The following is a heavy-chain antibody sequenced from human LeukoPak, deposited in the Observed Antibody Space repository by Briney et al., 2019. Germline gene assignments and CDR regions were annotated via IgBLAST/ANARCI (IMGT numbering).Heavy chain of an antibody. D-gene: IGHD5-24*01. V-gene: IGHV4-34*01. J-gene: IGHJ6*03. CDR3: AREMATHDYYYYYYMDV. Sequence: SETLSLTCAVYGGSFSDSYWSWIRQPPGKGLEWVGEISHSGSTNYNPSLKSRVTISVDTSKNQFSLKLSSVTAADTAVYYCAREMATHDYYYYYYMDVWGKGTTVTVSS. CDR2: ISHSGST. CDR1: GGSFSDSY.